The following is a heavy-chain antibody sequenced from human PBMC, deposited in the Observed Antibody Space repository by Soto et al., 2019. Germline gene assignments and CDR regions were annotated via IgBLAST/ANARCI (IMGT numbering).Heavy chain of an antibody. CDR2: IYYSGRT. Sequence: QLQLQESGPGLVKPSETLSLTCTVSGGSTSSSSYYWGWIRQPPGKGLEWIGSIYYSGRTYYNPSLKSRVTISVDTSKNQCSLQLSSVTAADTAVYYCARHRRDQYCGGDCYSDYWGQGTLVTVSP. CDR1: GGSTSSSSYY. V-gene: IGHV4-39*01. D-gene: IGHD2-21*02. CDR3: ARHRRDQYCGGDCYSDY. J-gene: IGHJ4*02.